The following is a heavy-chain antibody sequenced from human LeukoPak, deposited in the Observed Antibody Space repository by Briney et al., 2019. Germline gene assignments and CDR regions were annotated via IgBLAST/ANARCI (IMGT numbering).Heavy chain of an antibody. D-gene: IGHD5-18*01. CDR3: AKGGDKYSYGELDY. Sequence: GGSLRLSCAASGFTFISYAMSWARQAPGKGLEWVSAISGGTDSTYYSDSVKGRFTISRDNSKNTLYLQMNTLRAEDTAVYYCAKGGDKYSYGELDYWGQGTLVTVSS. CDR2: ISGGTDST. V-gene: IGHV3-23*01. J-gene: IGHJ4*02. CDR1: GFTFISYA.